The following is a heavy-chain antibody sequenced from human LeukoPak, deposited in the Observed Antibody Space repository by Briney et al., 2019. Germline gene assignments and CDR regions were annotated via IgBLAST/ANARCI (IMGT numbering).Heavy chain of an antibody. V-gene: IGHV4-31*03. J-gene: IGHJ3*02. CDR3: ARVDVVVTAIWAVGAFDI. Sequence: KPSETLSLTCTVSGGSISSGGYYWSWIRQHPGKGLEWIGYIYYSGSTYYNPSLKSRVTISVDTSKNQFSLKLSSVTAADTAVYYCARVDVVVTAIWAVGAFDIWGQGTMVTVSS. CDR1: GGSISSGGYY. D-gene: IGHD2-21*02. CDR2: IYYSGST.